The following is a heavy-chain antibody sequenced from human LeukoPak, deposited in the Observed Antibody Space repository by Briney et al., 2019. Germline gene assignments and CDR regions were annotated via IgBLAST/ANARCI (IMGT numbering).Heavy chain of an antibody. CDR1: GGSITSGSYY. V-gene: IGHV4-61*02. CDR3: AREDFTYPTSGPFDP. Sequence: TLSLTCTVSGGSITSGSYYWSWIRQPAGKGLEWIGRIYTTGSTNYNPSLKSRVTISVDTSKNQFSLKLNSVTATDTAVYYCAREDFTYPTSGPFDPWGQGTLVTVSS. D-gene: IGHD3/OR15-3a*01. CDR2: IYTTGST. J-gene: IGHJ5*02.